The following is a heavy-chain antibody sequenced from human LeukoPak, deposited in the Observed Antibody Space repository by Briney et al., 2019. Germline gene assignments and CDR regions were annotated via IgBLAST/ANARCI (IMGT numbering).Heavy chain of an antibody. Sequence: SETLSLTCAVYGGSFNGYYWSWIRQPPGKGLEWIGEINHSGSTNYNPSLKSQVSISVDTSKSQFSLKLSSVTAADTAVYYCARVLGSSFDYWGQGTLVTVSS. D-gene: IGHD3-3*02. CDR2: INHSGST. V-gene: IGHV4-34*01. J-gene: IGHJ4*02. CDR1: GGSFNGYY. CDR3: ARVLGSSFDY.